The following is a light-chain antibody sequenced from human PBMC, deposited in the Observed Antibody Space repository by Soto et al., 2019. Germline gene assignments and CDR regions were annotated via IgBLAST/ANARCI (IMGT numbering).Light chain of an antibody. CDR3: GSYTSSGTLVT. Sequence: SALTQPASVSGSPGQSITISCTGTSSDVGSYNYVSWYQHHPGKAPKLVIYEVSNRPSGVSNRFSGSKSDNTASLTISGRQAQDEADYYCGSYTSSGTLVTFGGGTKLTVL. CDR1: SSDVGSYNY. V-gene: IGLV2-14*01. CDR2: EVS. J-gene: IGLJ2*01.